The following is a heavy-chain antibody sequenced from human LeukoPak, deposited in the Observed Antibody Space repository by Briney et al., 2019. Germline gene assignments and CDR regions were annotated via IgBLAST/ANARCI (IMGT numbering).Heavy chain of an antibody. D-gene: IGHD6-6*01. CDR2: IWYDGSNK. CDR1: GFTFSSYG. CDR3: ARGPDQLVGYYFDY. J-gene: IGHJ4*02. Sequence: PGGSLRLSCAASGFTFSSYGMHWVRQAPGKGLEWVAVIWYDGSNKYYADSVKGRFTISRDNSKNTLYLQMNSLRAEDTAIYFCARGPDQLVGYYFDYWGQGTLVTVSS. V-gene: IGHV3-33*01.